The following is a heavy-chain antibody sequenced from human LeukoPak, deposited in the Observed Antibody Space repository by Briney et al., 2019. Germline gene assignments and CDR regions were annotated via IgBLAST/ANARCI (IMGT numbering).Heavy chain of an antibody. Sequence: SETLSHTCTVSGGSISSYYWSWIRQPPGKGLEWIGYIYYSGSTNYNPSLKSRVTISVDTSKNQFSLKLSSVTAADTAVYYCARTHYGGNRAGSTAYWGQGTLVTVSS. D-gene: IGHD4-23*01. CDR1: GGSISSYY. V-gene: IGHV4-59*01. CDR3: ARTHYGGNRAGSTAY. CDR2: IYYSGST. J-gene: IGHJ4*02.